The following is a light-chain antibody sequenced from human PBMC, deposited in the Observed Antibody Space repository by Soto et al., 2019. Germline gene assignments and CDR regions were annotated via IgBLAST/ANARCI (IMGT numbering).Light chain of an antibody. J-gene: IGKJ1*01. Sequence: DIQVTQSPSSLSASVGDRVTISCRASQDIKNYLNWYQRKPGTAPRLLIYAASILHSGVPSTFSASGSGTDFALNISSLXADDFGTYYCQQGFSLPWTFGQGTKVEVX. V-gene: IGKV1-39*01. CDR3: QQGFSLPWT. CDR1: QDIKNY. CDR2: AAS.